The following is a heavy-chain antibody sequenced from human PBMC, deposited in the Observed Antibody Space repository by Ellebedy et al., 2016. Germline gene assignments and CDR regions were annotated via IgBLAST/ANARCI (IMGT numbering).Heavy chain of an antibody. CDR3: ATARSWLVRRYFDY. CDR1: GYTFTSYY. J-gene: IGHJ4*02. V-gene: IGHV1-46*01. D-gene: IGHD6-19*01. CDR2: INPSGGST. Sequence: ASVKVSXKASGYTFTSYYMHWVRQAPGQGLEWMGIINPSGGSTSYAQKFQGRVTMTEDTSTDTAYMELSSLRSEDTAVYYCATARSWLVRRYFDYWGQGTLVTVSS.